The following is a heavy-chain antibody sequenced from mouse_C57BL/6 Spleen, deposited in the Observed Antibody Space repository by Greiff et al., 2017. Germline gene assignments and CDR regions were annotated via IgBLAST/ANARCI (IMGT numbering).Heavy chain of an antibody. V-gene: IGHV1-7*01. CDR3: ASPSLGGSSDWYFDV. CDR1: GYTFTSYW. J-gene: IGHJ1*03. Sequence: QVQLQQPGAELAKPGASVKLSCKASGYTFTSYWMHWVKQRPGQGLEWIGYINPSSGYTKYNQKFKDKATLTADKSSSTAYMQLSSLTYEDSAVYYCASPSLGGSSDWYFDVWGTGTTVTVSS. D-gene: IGHD1-1*01. CDR2: INPSSGYT.